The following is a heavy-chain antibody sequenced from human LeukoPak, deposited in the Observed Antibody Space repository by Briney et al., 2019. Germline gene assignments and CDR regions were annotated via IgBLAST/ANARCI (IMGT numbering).Heavy chain of an antibody. CDR2: ISYDGSAK. CDR3: AKDRVDTAEHYFDY. Sequence: PGGSLRLSCAASGFTFSSYGMHWVRQAPGKGLEWVAVISYDGSAKFYADSVKGLFTISRDNSKNTLYLQMNSLRAEDTAVYYCAKDRVDTAEHYFDYWGQGTLVTVSS. CDR1: GFTFSSYG. V-gene: IGHV3-30*18. D-gene: IGHD5-18*01. J-gene: IGHJ4*02.